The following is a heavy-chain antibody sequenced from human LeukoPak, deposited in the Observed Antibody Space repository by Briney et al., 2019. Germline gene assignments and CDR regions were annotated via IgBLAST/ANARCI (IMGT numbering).Heavy chain of an antibody. J-gene: IGHJ4*02. CDR3: AKGAAYYYDSSGYYFDY. CDR1: GFTFSSYA. CDR2: ISGSGGST. Sequence: GGSLRLSCAASGFTFSSYAMGWVRQAPGKGLEWVSAISGSGGSTYYADSVKGRFTISRDNSKNTLYLQMNSLRAEDTAVYYCAKGAAYYYDSSGYYFDYWGQGALVTVSS. V-gene: IGHV3-23*01. D-gene: IGHD3-22*01.